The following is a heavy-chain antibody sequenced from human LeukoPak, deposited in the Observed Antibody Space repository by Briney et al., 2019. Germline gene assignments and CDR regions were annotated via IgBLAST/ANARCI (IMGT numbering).Heavy chain of an antibody. CDR3: ARDGDIGAAGYYFDY. V-gene: IGHV3-30-3*01. D-gene: IGHD6-13*01. J-gene: IGHJ4*02. CDR2: ISNDGNDK. Sequence: GRSLRLSCGASGFTFINYAMHWVRQAPGKGLEWVAVISNDGNDKYNADSVKGRFTISRDNSKNTLYLQTNSLRPEDTAVYYCARDGDIGAAGYYFDYWGQGTLVTVSS. CDR1: GFTFINYA.